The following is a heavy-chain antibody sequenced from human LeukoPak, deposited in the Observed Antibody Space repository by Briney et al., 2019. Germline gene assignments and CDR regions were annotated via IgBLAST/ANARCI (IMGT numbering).Heavy chain of an antibody. CDR2: IRYDGSIK. CDR1: GFTFSDYG. D-gene: IGHD3-22*01. J-gene: IGHJ4*02. CDR3: ARDSRITMIMGYEDY. Sequence: GGSLRLSCAASGFTFSDYGMDWVRQAPGKGLEWVAFIRYDGSIKYYTDSVKGRFTISRDNSKNAVYLQMNSLRAEDTAIYYCARDSRITMIMGYEDYWGQGTLVTVSS. V-gene: IGHV3-30*02.